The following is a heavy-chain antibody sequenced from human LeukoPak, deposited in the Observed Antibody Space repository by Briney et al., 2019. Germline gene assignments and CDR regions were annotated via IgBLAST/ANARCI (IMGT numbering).Heavy chain of an antibody. CDR2: IKQDGTQK. CDR3: ATVDNDMVCDY. V-gene: IGHV3-7*01. Sequence: GGSLRLSCSASDFTLSSYCMRWVRQVRQAPGRGLGWVANIKQDGTQKYYVDSVKGRFTISRDNAKNVLYLQMNSLRAEDTAVYYCATVDNDMVCDYWGQGTLVTVSS. J-gene: IGHJ4*02. D-gene: IGHD5-18*01. CDR1: DFTLSSYC.